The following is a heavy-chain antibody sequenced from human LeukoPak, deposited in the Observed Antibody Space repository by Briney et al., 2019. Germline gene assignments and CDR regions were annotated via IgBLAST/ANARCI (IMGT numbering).Heavy chain of an antibody. Sequence: ASVKVSCKASGYTFTGYYMHWVRQAPGQGLGWMGWINPNSGGTNYAQKFQGRVTMTRDTSISTAYMELSRLRSDDTAVYYCARGVVGAAGVFDYWGQGTLVTVSS. V-gene: IGHV1-2*02. J-gene: IGHJ4*02. D-gene: IGHD1-26*01. CDR3: ARGVVGAAGVFDY. CDR2: INPNSGGT. CDR1: GYTFTGYY.